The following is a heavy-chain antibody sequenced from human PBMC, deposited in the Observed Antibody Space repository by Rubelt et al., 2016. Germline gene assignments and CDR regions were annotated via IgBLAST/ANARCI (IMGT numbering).Heavy chain of an antibody. V-gene: IGHV4-39*07. Sequence: QLQLQESGPGLVKPSETLSLTCTVSGGSISSSSYYWGWIRQPPGKGLEWIGSIYYSGSTYYNPSLKSRVTISVDTSKNQFSLKLSSVTAADTAVYYCARASGTTLGDFDYWGQGTLVTVSS. CDR2: IYYSGST. CDR3: ARASGTTLGDFDY. J-gene: IGHJ4*02. CDR1: GGSISSSSYY. D-gene: IGHD4-23*01.